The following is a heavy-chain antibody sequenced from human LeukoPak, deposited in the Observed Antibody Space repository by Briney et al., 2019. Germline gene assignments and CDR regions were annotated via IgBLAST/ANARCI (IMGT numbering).Heavy chain of an antibody. J-gene: IGHJ5*02. V-gene: IGHV4-38-2*02. Sequence: SETLSLTCTVSGYSISSGYYWGWIRQPPGKGLEWIGNIYHSGSTFYNPSLRSRVTISVDTSKNQFSLKLSSVTAADTAVYYCARGYSSSWYFNWFDPWGQGTLVTVSS. CDR2: IYHSGST. CDR3: ARGYSSSWYFNWFDP. D-gene: IGHD6-13*01. CDR1: GYSISSGYY.